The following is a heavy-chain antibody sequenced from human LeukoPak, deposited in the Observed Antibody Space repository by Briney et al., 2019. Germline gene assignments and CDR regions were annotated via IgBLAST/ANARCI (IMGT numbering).Heavy chain of an antibody. V-gene: IGHV5-51*01. J-gene: IGHJ5*02. Sequence: GESLKISCKVSGYSFTSYWIGWVRQMPGKGLEWMGIIYPGDSDTKYSPSFQGQVTISADKSISTAYLQWSSLKASDTAMYYCARQLGAGYSDRWFDPWGQGTLVTVSS. CDR2: IYPGDSDT. CDR1: GYSFTSYW. D-gene: IGHD4-11*01. CDR3: ARQLGAGYSDRWFDP.